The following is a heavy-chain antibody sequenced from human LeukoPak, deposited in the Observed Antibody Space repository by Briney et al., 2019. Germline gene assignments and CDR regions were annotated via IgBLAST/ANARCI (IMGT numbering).Heavy chain of an antibody. V-gene: IGHV3-23*01. Sequence: GGSLRLSCAASGFSFSSYVMSWVRQAPGKGLEWVSTIRGSGGSTYYADSVKGRFTISRDNSKNTLYLQMNSLRAEDTAVYYCARVVAVAFDHWGQGTLVTVSS. D-gene: IGHD6-19*01. CDR1: GFSFSSYV. CDR2: IRGSGGST. J-gene: IGHJ4*02. CDR3: ARVVAVAFDH.